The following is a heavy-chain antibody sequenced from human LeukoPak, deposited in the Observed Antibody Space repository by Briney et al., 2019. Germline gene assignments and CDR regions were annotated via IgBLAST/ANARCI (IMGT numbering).Heavy chain of an antibody. CDR2: VSSSGTNT. Sequence: GGSLRLSCAASGFTFSTHAMSWVRQAPGKGLEWVSAVSSSGTNTYYANVVKGRFTISRDNSKNMLYLQMSGLRAEDTAVYYCAKEMTALTTIDYWGQGTLVTVSS. J-gene: IGHJ4*02. CDR3: AKEMTALTTIDY. V-gene: IGHV3-23*01. D-gene: IGHD4-17*01. CDR1: GFTFSTHA.